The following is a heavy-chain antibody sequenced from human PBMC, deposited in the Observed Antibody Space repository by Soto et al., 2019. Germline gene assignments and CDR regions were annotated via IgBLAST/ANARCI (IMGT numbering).Heavy chain of an antibody. CDR3: ARDLSIYDSSGFSDY. D-gene: IGHD3-22*01. J-gene: IGHJ4*02. Sequence: GGSLRLSCAASGFTFSSYEMNWVRQAPGKGLEWVSYISSSGSTIYYADSVKGRFTISRDNAKNSLYLQMNSLRAEDTAVYYCARDLSIYDSSGFSDYWGQGTLVTVSS. CDR2: ISSSGSTI. CDR1: GFTFSSYE. V-gene: IGHV3-48*03.